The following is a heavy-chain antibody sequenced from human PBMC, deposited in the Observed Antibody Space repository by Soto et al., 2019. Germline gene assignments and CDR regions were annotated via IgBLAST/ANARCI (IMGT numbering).Heavy chain of an antibody. J-gene: IGHJ4*02. V-gene: IGHV3-66*01. CDR2: TYSGGTV. CDR1: GFTVSSNY. CDR3: ARVRGRRTYGDFYFDR. Sequence: EVQLVESGGGLVQPGASLSLSCVASGFTVSSNYMNWVRQATGKGLEWVSATYSGGTVYYADSLKDRFTISRDNCKNMVFLEMNSLRAEDTAVYYCARVRGRRTYGDFYFDRWGQGTLVAVSS. D-gene: IGHD3-16*01.